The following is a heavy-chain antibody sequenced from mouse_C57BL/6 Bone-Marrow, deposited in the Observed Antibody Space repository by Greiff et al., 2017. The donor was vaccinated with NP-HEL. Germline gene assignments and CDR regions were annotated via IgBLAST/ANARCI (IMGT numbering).Heavy chain of an antibody. CDR3: ARRSFITTVVAPDYFDY. CDR2: IYPRSGNT. D-gene: IGHD1-1*01. J-gene: IGHJ2*01. Sequence: VQLQQSGAELARPGASVKLSCKASGYTFTSYGISWVKQRTGQGLEWIGEIYPRSGNTYYNEKFKGKATLTADKSSSTAYMELRSLTSEDSAVYFCARRSFITTVVAPDYFDYWGQGTTLTVSS. V-gene: IGHV1-81*01. CDR1: GYTFTSYG.